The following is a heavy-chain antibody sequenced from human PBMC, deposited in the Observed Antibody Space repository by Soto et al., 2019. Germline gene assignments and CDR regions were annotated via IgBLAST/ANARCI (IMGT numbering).Heavy chain of an antibody. V-gene: IGHV1-8*01. J-gene: IGHJ6*02. CDR3: AREQTPSSMEI. CDR2: MNPNSGNT. Sequence: QVQLVQSGAEVKKPGGSGKVCCKASGYTFTSYDINWVRQAAGQGLEWMGWMNPNSGNTGYAQKFQGRVPMTRSTSLRTAYMQRGSTRSEEPAVYYCAREQTPSSMEIWGPATKVTVSS. CDR1: GYTFTSYD. D-gene: IGHD6-13*01.